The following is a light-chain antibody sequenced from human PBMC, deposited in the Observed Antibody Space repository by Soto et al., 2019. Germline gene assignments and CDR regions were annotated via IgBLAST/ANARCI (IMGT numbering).Light chain of an antibody. V-gene: IGKV3-15*01. CDR3: QQYDNWPWT. J-gene: IGKJ1*01. CDR1: QSISDT. CDR2: GAS. Sequence: EIVMPQSPATLSVSPGGRATLSCRASQSISDTLAWYQQKPGQAPRLLIHGASTRAPGFPARFSGSGSGTDFTHTISSLQSEDFAVYYCQQYDNWPWTFGHGTKVDIK.